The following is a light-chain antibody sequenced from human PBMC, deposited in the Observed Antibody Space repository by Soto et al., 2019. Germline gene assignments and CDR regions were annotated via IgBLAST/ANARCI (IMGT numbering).Light chain of an antibody. J-gene: IGLJ2*01. CDR1: SSDIGTYNY. CDR3: SSYTTSSTVL. V-gene: IGLV2-14*03. CDR2: DVS. Sequence: QSALTQPASVSGSPGQSITISCTGTSSDIGTYNYVSWYQHHPGKAPKLMIYDVSYRPSGVSNRFSGSKSGNTASLTISGLQAEDEAAYYCSSYTTSSTVLFGGGTKLTVL.